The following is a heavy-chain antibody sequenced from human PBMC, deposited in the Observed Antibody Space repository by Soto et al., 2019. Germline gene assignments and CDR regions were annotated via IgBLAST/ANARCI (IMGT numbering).Heavy chain of an antibody. D-gene: IGHD3-16*01. J-gene: IGHJ5*02. Sequence: MQMVESGGGSVQPGGSLRLSCAASGFPFSHYWMPWVRQTPGKGLVWVSRINPAGTIPNYADSVEGRFTISRDNADSALFLQMTSLSAEDTAISYCTSDTFGLRDTWGQGTLVTVSS. CDR2: INPAGTIP. CDR3: TSDTFGLRDT. CDR1: GFPFSHYW. V-gene: IGHV3-74*01.